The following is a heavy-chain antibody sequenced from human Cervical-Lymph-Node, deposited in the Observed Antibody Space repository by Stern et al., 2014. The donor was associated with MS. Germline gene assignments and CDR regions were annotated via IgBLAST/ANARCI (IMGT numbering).Heavy chain of an antibody. D-gene: IGHD2-15*01. J-gene: IGHJ4*02. CDR1: GGSLRSYY. CDR2: IYHTGSV. Sequence: QVQLQESGPGLVKPSETLSLTCTVSGGSLRSYYWNWIRQAPGKGLEWLGFIYHTGSVNYNPSLSSRVAMSVDTSKNQSSLTVSSVTAADTAVYYCAREGEYCSGSRCYPFLDYWGQGTLVTVSS. V-gene: IGHV4-59*01. CDR3: AREGEYCSGSRCYPFLDY.